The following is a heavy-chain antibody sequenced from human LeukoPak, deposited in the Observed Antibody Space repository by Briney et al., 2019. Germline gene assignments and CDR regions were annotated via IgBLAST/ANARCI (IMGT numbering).Heavy chain of an antibody. Sequence: ASVKVSCKASGYTFTSYYMHWVRQAPGQGLEWMGIINPSGGSTSYAQKFQGRVTMTRDTSTSTVYMELSSLRSEDTAVYYCARGGVVVTAIEGGFYYYGMDVWGQGTTVTVSS. J-gene: IGHJ6*02. CDR3: ARGGVVVTAIEGGFYYYGMDV. V-gene: IGHV1-46*01. CDR1: GYTFTSYY. CDR2: INPSGGST. D-gene: IGHD2-21*02.